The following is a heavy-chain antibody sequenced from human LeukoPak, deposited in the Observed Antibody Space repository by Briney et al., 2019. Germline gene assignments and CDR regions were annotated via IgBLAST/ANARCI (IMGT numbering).Heavy chain of an antibody. Sequence: SETLSLTCTVSGGSISSGGYHWSWIRQHPGKGLEWIGYIYYSGSTYYNPSLKSRVTISVDTSKNQFSLKLSSVTAADTAVYYCARGFVVVPAAIRLSAFDIWGQGTMVTVSS. D-gene: IGHD2-2*02. CDR3: ARGFVVVPAAIRLSAFDI. CDR1: GGSISSGGYH. CDR2: IYYSGST. V-gene: IGHV4-31*03. J-gene: IGHJ3*02.